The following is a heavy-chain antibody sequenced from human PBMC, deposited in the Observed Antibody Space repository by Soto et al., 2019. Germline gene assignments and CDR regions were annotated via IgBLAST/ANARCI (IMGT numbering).Heavy chain of an antibody. V-gene: IGHV3-48*02. CDR2: ISTSGATR. J-gene: IGHJ4*01. Sequence: EVQLVESGGGLVQPGGSLRLSCVASGFTFSTDSMNWVRQAPGKGLEWVAHISTSGATRYYADSVKGRFTISRDNAKTSLYLKMDSLRNEDTGVYYCAWFFGSGFDFWGHGTLVTVSS. D-gene: IGHD6-19*01. CDR1: GFTFSTDS. CDR3: AWFFGSGFDF.